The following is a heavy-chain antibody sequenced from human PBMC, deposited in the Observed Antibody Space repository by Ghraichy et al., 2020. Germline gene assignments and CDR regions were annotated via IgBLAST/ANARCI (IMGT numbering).Heavy chain of an antibody. V-gene: IGHV3-33*01. CDR2: IWYDGSNK. D-gene: IGHD2-21*02. J-gene: IGHJ3*02. CDR1: GFTFSSYG. CDR3: ARDGMGVTHDAFDI. Sequence: GGSLRLSCAASGFTFSSYGMHWVRQAPGKGLEWVAVIWYDGSNKYYADSVKGRFTISRDNSKNTLYLQMNSLRAEDTAVYYCARDGMGVTHDAFDIWGQGTMVTVSS.